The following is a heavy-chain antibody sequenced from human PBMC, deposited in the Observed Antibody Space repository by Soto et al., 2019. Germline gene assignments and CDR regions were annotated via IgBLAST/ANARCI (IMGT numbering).Heavy chain of an antibody. CDR2: IYYSGST. J-gene: IGHJ6*02. Sequence: SETLSLTCTVSGGSISSGDYYWSWIRQPPGKGLEWIGYIYYSGSTYYNPSLKSRVTISVDTSKNQFSPKLSSVTAADTAVYYCARVGSSWSGWGYYYYGMDVWDQGITVTV. D-gene: IGHD6-13*01. V-gene: IGHV4-30-4*01. CDR1: GGSISSGDYY. CDR3: ARVGSSWSGWGYYYYGMDV.